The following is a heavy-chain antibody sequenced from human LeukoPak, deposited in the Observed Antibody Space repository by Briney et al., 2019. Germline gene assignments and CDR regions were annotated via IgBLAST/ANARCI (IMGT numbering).Heavy chain of an antibody. CDR3: ARDFYYYDSSGYYPDY. D-gene: IGHD3-22*01. J-gene: IGHJ4*02. V-gene: IGHV1-18*01. CDR1: GGTFSSFA. Sequence: GASVKVSCKASGGTFSSFAISLVRQAPGQGLEWMGWISAYNGNTNYAQKLQGRVTMTTDTSTSTAYMELRSLRSDDTAVYYCARDFYYYDSSGYYPDYWGQGTLVTVSS. CDR2: ISAYNGNT.